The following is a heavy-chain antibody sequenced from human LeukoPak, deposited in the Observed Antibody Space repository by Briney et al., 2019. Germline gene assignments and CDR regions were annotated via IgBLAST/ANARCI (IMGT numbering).Heavy chain of an antibody. D-gene: IGHD1-1*01. CDR3: ARDAHRDPGYYYYYMDV. CDR1: GYTFTSYA. Sequence: ASVKVSCKASGYTFTSYAMNWVRQAPGQGLEWMGWINTNTGNPTYAQGFTGRFVFSLDTSVSTAYLQISSLKAEDTAVYYCARDAHRDPGYYYYYMDVWGKGTTVTVSS. V-gene: IGHV7-4-1*02. CDR2: INTNTGNP. J-gene: IGHJ6*03.